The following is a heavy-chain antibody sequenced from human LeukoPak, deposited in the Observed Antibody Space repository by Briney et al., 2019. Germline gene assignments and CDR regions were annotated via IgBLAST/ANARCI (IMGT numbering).Heavy chain of an antibody. CDR1: GGSISSYY. V-gene: IGHV4-4*07. J-gene: IGHJ6*02. CDR2: IYTSGST. D-gene: IGHD3-10*01. Sequence: PSETLSLTCTVSGGSISSYYWSWIRQPAGKGLEWIGRIYTSGSTNYNPSLKSRVTMSVDTSKNQFSLKLSSVTAPDTAVYYCARDGMVRGVIIPYGMDVWGQGTTVTVSS. CDR3: ARDGMVRGVIIPYGMDV.